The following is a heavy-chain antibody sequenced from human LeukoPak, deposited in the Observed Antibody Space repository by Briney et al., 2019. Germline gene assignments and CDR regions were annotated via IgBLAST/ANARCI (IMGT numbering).Heavy chain of an antibody. CDR1: GGTFSSYA. CDR3: ARAEEKNCSSTSCLFY. CDR2: IIPILGIA. V-gene: IGHV1-69*04. D-gene: IGHD2-2*01. Sequence: SVKVSCKASGGTFSSYAISWVRQAPGQGLEWMGRIIPILGIANYAQKFQGRVTITADKSTSTAYMELSSLRSEDTAVYYCARAEEKNCSSTSCLFYWGQGTLVTVSS. J-gene: IGHJ4*02.